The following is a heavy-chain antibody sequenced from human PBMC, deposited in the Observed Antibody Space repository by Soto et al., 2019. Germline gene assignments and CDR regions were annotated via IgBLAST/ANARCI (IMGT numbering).Heavy chain of an antibody. CDR3: ARAVAARPSSSYYGMDV. D-gene: IGHD6-6*01. CDR2: IYYSGST. J-gene: IGHJ6*02. V-gene: IGHV4-59*01. Sequence: SETLSLTCTVSGGSISSYYWSWIRQPPGKGLEWIGYIYYSGSTNYNPSLKSRVTISVDTSKNQFSLKLSSVTAADTAVYYCARAVAARPSSSYYGMDVWGQGTTVTVS. CDR1: GGSISSYY.